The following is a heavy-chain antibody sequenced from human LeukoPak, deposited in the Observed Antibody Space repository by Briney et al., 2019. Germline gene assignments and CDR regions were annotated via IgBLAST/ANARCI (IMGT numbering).Heavy chain of an antibody. V-gene: IGHV3-21*01. CDR1: GFTFSSYN. CDR2: ISSTNI. CDR3: ARIRILVSLDY. D-gene: IGHD2-8*02. Sequence: GGSLRFSCAASGFTFSSYNMNWVRQAPGKGLEWVSSISSTNIYYADSVKGRFTISRDNAKNSLYLQMNSLRAEDTAVYYCARIRILVSLDYWGQGTLVTVSS. J-gene: IGHJ4*02.